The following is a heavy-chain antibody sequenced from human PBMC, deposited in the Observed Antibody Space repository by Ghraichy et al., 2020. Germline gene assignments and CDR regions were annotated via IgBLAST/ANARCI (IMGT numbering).Heavy chain of an antibody. CDR2: IYHSGDR. V-gene: IGHV4-59*01. J-gene: IGHJ6*02. D-gene: IGHD2-21*02. CDR3: ARHCVGDCYYYYAMDV. CDR1: GAPISSSY. Sequence: ESLNISCSVSGAPISSSYWIWIRQPPGKALEWIGYIYHSGDRSYNPSLKGRVTISVDTSKNQFSLKLNSVTSADTAVYYCARHCVGDCYYYYAMDVWGQGTTVTVPS.